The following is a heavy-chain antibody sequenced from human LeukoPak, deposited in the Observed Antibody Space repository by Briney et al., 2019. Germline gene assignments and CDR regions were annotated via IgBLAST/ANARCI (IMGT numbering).Heavy chain of an antibody. V-gene: IGHV4-59*01. D-gene: IGHD3-3*01. CDR1: GGSISSYY. CDR2: IYYMGST. J-gene: IGHJ3*02. Sequence: PSETLSLTCTVSGGSISSYYWSSVRQPPGKGREWIGYIYYMGSTNYNPSLKSRVTISVDTSKNQFPLKLTSVPAADTAVYYCAREHHYAFWSDHQGAFDIWGQGTMVTVSS. CDR3: AREHHYAFWSDHQGAFDI.